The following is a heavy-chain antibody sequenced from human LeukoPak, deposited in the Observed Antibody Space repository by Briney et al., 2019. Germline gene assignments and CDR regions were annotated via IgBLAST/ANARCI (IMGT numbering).Heavy chain of an antibody. J-gene: IGHJ4*02. V-gene: IGHV4-4*02. CDR1: GFTFSSYDM. CDR2: IYHSGST. Sequence: PGGTLRLSCAASGFTFSSYDMNWVRQAPGKGLEWIGEIYHSGSTNYNPSLKSRVTISVDKSKNQFSLKLSSVTAADTAVYYCARASHWNQLHYFDYWGQGTLVTVSS. CDR3: ARASHWNQLHYFDY. D-gene: IGHD1-1*01.